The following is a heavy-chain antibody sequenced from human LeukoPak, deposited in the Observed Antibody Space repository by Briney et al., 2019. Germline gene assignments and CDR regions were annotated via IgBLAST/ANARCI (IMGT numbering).Heavy chain of an antibody. CDR1: GGSISSYY. CDR3: ARSSYSSSWPYYYYYGMDV. Sequence: TSETLSLTCTVSGGSISSYYWSWIRQPAGKGLEWIGRIYTSGSTNYNPSLKSRVTISVDTSKNQFSLKLSSVTAADTAVYYCARSSYSSSWPYYYYYGMDVWGQGTTVTVSS. J-gene: IGHJ6*02. D-gene: IGHD6-13*01. CDR2: IYTSGST. V-gene: IGHV4-4*07.